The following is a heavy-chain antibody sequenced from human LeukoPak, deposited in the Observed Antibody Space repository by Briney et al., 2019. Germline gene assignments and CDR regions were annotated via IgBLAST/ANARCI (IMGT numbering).Heavy chain of an antibody. CDR3: TTHDYGDLPDY. J-gene: IGHJ4*02. V-gene: IGHV3-73*01. CDR2: IRSKANSYAT. CDR1: GFTFSGSA. Sequence: PGGSLRLSCAASGFTFSGSAMHWVRRASGKGLEWVGRIRSKANSYATAYAASVKGRFTISRDDSKNTLYLQMNSLKTEDTAVYYCTTHDYGDLPDYWGQGTLVTVSS. D-gene: IGHD4-17*01.